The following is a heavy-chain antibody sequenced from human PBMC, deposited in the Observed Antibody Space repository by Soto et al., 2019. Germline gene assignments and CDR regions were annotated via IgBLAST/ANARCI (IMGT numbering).Heavy chain of an antibody. CDR2: SSASGRSR. D-gene: IGHD3-9*01. Sequence: GGSLRLSCVASGIEFSNYAMSWVRQAPGKGLEWVSISSASGRSRYHADSVKGRFTISRDNSKNTLYLHMTNLGAEDTAVYYCAKDGNWLDVHFDVWAQGTPVTVCS. CDR1: GIEFSNYA. V-gene: IGHV3-23*01. J-gene: IGHJ4*02. CDR3: AKDGNWLDVHFDV.